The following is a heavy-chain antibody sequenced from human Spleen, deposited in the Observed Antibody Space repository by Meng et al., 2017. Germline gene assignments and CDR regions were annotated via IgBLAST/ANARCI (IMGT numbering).Heavy chain of an antibody. D-gene: IGHD2/OR15-2a*01. CDR3: AKDLSGSIDY. CDR1: GYTFTGYS. J-gene: IGHJ4*02. Sequence: QVQLVQSGAEVKKPGASVKVSCKASGYTFTGYSMHWIRQAPGQVLEWMGRINPDSGTNYAQRFQGRVTLTWDTSISTAYMDLSSLRSDDTAMYYCAKDLSGSIDYWGQGTLVTVSS. CDR2: INPDSGT. V-gene: IGHV1-2*06.